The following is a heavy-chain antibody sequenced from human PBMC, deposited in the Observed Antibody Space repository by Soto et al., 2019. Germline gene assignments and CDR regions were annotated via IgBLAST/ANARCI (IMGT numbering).Heavy chain of an antibody. CDR2: IHHSGAT. V-gene: IGHV4-4*02. CDR3: ATGSPYYYGSGGMWDS. D-gene: IGHD3-10*01. CDR1: GGSMSSPNW. J-gene: IGHJ4*02. Sequence: QVRLQESGPGLVKPSGTLSLTCLVSGGSMSSPNWWTWVRQAPVKGLEWIAEIHHSGATNYSPSLKSRAVISIDKSNNQFSLQLTSVTAADTAVYYCATGSPYYYGSGGMWDSWGRGALVTVSP.